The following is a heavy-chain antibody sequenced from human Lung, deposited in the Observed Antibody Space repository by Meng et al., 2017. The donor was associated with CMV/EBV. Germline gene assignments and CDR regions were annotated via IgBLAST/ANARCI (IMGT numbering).Heavy chain of an antibody. CDR2: INPSGGDT. V-gene: IGHV1-46*01. CDR1: GYTFTTYY. CDR3: ARANYFEWFDP. Sequence: SCKASGYTFTTYYLHWVRQAPGQGLEWRGIINPSGGDTSYAQRFQGRVTMTRDTSTSTVYMELSSLRSEDTAMYYCARANYFEWFDPWGQGTLVTVSS. D-gene: IGHD2/OR15-2a*01. J-gene: IGHJ5*02.